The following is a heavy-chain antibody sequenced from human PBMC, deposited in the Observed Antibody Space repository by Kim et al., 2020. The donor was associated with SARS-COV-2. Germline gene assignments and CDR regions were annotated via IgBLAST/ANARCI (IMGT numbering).Heavy chain of an antibody. J-gene: IGHJ4*02. CDR1: GGSISSSSYY. V-gene: IGHV4-39*01. CDR3: ARQAVLWFGELLTNFEY. Sequence: SETLSLTCTVSGGSISSSSYYWGWIRQPPGKGLEWIGSIYYSGSTYYNPSLKSRVTISVDTSKNQFSLKLSSVTAADTAVYYCARQAVLWFGELLTNFEYWGQGTLVTVSS. CDR2: IYYSGST. D-gene: IGHD3-10*01.